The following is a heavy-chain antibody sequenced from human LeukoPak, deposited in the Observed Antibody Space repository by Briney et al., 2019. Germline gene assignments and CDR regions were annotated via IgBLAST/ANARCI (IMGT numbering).Heavy chain of an antibody. CDR3: ARSYYDILTGPLFYYYYGMDV. D-gene: IGHD3-9*01. J-gene: IGHJ6*02. Sequence: ASVKVSCKASGYTFTGYYMHWVRQAPGQGLEWMGWINPNSGGTNYAQRFQGRVTMTRDTSISTAYMELSRLRSDDTAVYYCARSYYDILTGPLFYYYYGMDVWGQGTTVTVSS. CDR2: INPNSGGT. V-gene: IGHV1-2*02. CDR1: GYTFTGYY.